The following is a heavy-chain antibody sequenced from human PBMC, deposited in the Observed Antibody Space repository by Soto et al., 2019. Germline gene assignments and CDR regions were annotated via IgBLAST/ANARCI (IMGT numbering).Heavy chain of an antibody. Sequence: SVXVSCKASGGTFSSYTVSWVRQAPGQGLEWMGRIIPILGIANYAQKFQGRVTITADKSTSTAYMELSSLRSEDTAVYYSADSGVRGAFDIWGQGTMVTVSS. J-gene: IGHJ3*02. CDR1: GGTFSSYT. V-gene: IGHV1-69*02. CDR3: ADSGVRGAFDI. D-gene: IGHD3-10*01. CDR2: IIPILGIA.